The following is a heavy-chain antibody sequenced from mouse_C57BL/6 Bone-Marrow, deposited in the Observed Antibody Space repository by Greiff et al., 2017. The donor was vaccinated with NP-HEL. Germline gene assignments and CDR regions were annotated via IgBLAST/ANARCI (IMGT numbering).Heavy chain of an antibody. J-gene: IGHJ4*01. CDR1: GYTFTSYG. CDR2: IYPRSGNT. D-gene: IGHD2-3*01. Sequence: QVQLQQSGAELARPGASVKLSCKASGYTFTSYGISWVKQRTGQGLEWIGEIYPRSGNTYYNEKFKGKATLTADKSSSTAYMELLSLTSEDSAVYFCARNYDGYYAYAMDYWGQGTSVTVSS. CDR3: ARNYDGYYAYAMDY. V-gene: IGHV1-81*01.